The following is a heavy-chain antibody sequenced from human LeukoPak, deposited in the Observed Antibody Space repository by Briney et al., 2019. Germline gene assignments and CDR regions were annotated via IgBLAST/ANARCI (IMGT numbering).Heavy chain of an antibody. Sequence: SETLSLTCTVSGYSISSGYYWGWIRQPPGKGLEWIGYIYYSGSTNYNPSLKSRVTISVDTSKNQFSLKLSSVTAADTAVYYCARGPSLSSSWYPWFDPWGQGILVTVSS. D-gene: IGHD6-13*01. J-gene: IGHJ5*02. CDR3: ARGPSLSSSWYPWFDP. CDR1: GYSISSGYY. CDR2: IYYSGST. V-gene: IGHV4-61*01.